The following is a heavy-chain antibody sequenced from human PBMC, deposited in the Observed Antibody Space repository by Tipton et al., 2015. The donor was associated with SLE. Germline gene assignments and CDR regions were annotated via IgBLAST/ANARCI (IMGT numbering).Heavy chain of an antibody. V-gene: IGHV3-53*05. CDR3: GRTDYGENFYRDL. D-gene: IGHD3/OR15-3a*01. J-gene: IGHJ5*02. CDR2: IYSGGST. CDR1: GFIVSSKY. Sequence: SLRLSCGASGFIVSSKYMSWVRQAPGKGLEWVSVIYSGGSTYYADSVKGRFTISRDISKNTLYLHMSSLRRDDTAVYHCGRTDYGENFYRDLWGQGTLVTVSS.